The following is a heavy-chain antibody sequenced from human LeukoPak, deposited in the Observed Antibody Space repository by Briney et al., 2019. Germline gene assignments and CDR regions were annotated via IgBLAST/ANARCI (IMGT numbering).Heavy chain of an antibody. D-gene: IGHD3-10*01. Sequence: PPGGSLRLSCAASGFTFSSYAMSWVRQAPGKGLEWVSAISGSGGSTYHADSVKGRFTISRDDSKNTLYLQMNSLRAEDTAVYYCAKSYGSGTHMVYWGQGTLVTVSS. CDR2: ISGSGGST. CDR3: AKSYGSGTHMVY. CDR1: GFTFSSYA. J-gene: IGHJ4*02. V-gene: IGHV3-23*01.